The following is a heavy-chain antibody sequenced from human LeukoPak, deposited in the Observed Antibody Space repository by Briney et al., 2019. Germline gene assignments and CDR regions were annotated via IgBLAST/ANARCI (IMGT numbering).Heavy chain of an antibody. CDR3: AKGLKTAVGPYKGYHYYMDV. J-gene: IGHJ6*03. V-gene: IGHV3-30-3*01. CDR2: ISYDGSNK. Sequence: GGSLRLSCAASGFTFSSYAMHWVRQAPGKGLEWVAVISYDGSNKYYTDSVKGRFTISRDNSKNTLYLQMDSLRPEDTAVYYCAKGLKTAVGPYKGYHYYMDVWGKGTTVTVSS. CDR1: GFTFSSYA. D-gene: IGHD5-18*01.